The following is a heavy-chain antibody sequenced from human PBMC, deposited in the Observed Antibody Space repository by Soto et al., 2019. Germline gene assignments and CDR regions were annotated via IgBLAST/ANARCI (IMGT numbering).Heavy chain of an antibody. CDR2: IRRGGSGR. V-gene: IGHV3-23*04. D-gene: IGHD2-2*01. CDR3: ARVRFPAAPRRPLDYYFMDV. J-gene: IGHJ6*03. CDR1: GFTFGSYA. Sequence: VQLVESGGGLVQPGGSLRLSCAASGFTFGSYATTWVRQAPGKGLEWVSGIRRGGSGRYYSDSVEARFTISRDNPKNLLYLQMNTLRAEDTAVHFCARVRFPAAPRRPLDYYFMDVWGNGTTITVSS.